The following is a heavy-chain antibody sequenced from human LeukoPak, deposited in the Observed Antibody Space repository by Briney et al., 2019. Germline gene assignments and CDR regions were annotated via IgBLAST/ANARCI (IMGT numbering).Heavy chain of an antibody. CDR1: GGSISSSSYY. D-gene: IGHD2-15*01. CDR3: ARHSLGYCSGGSCYSGSGWLYYFDY. V-gene: IGHV4-39*01. J-gene: IGHJ4*02. Sequence: SETLSLTCTVSGGSISSSSYYWGWIHQPPGKGLEWIGSIYYSGSTYYNPSLRSRVTISVDTSKNQFSLKLSSVTAADTAVYYCARHSLGYCSGGSCYSGSGWLYYFDYWGQGTLVTVSS. CDR2: IYYSGST.